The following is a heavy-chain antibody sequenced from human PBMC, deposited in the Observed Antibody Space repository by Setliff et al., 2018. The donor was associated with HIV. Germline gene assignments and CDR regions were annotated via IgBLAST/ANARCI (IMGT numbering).Heavy chain of an antibody. V-gene: IGHV3-53*01. CDR3: AKGVKWLDP. CDR1: GFTVSDTH. CDR2: IYSDGRT. J-gene: IGHJ5*02. Sequence: GGSLRLSCAAPGFTVSDTHMTWVRQAPGKGLEWVSFIYSDGRTYYAESVKGRFTISRDDSKNTLYLQMHSLRVEDTAAYYCAKGVKWLDPWGQGIQVTV. D-gene: IGHD3-16*01.